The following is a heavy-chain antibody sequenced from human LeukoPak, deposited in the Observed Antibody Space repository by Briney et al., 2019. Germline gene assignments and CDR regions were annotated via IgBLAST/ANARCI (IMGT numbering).Heavy chain of an antibody. V-gene: IGHV3-7*01. Sequence: QPGGSLRLSCAASGFTFSSYWMNWVRQAPGKGLEWVANIKEDGSEKCYVDSVKGRFTISRDNAKNSLYLQMNSLRAEDTAVYYCARDREASGYYYYMDVWGKGTTVTVSS. J-gene: IGHJ6*03. CDR2: IKEDGSEK. CDR3: ARDREASGYYYYMDV. D-gene: IGHD1-26*01. CDR1: GFTFSSYW.